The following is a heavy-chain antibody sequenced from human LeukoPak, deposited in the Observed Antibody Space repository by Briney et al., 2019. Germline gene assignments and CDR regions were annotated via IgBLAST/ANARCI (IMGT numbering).Heavy chain of an antibody. CDR2: ISYDGNNK. CDR1: GFTFSSYG. D-gene: IGHD1-26*01. CDR3: AKGLREWELLHLGY. V-gene: IGHV3-30*18. Sequence: PGGSLRLSCAASGFTFSSYGMHWVRQAPGKGLEWVAVISYDGNNKYYADSVKGRFTISRDNSKNTLYLQMNSLRAADTAVYYCAKGLREWELLHLGYWGQGTLVTVSS. J-gene: IGHJ4*02.